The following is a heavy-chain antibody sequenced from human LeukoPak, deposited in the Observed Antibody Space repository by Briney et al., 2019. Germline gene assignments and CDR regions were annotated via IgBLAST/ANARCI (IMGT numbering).Heavy chain of an antibody. CDR3: ARLAPTSYSSGWFDY. CDR1: GGSFSGYY. V-gene: IGHV4-34*01. Sequence: SETLSLTCAVYGGSFSGYYWSWIRQPPGKGLEWIGEINHSGSTNYNPSLKSRVTISVDTSKNQFSLKLSSVTAADTAVYYCARLAPTSYSSGWFDYWGQGTLVTVSS. CDR2: INHSGST. D-gene: IGHD6-19*01. J-gene: IGHJ4*02.